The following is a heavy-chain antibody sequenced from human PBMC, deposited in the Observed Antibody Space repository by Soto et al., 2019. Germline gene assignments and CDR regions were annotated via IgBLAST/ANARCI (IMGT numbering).Heavy chain of an antibody. J-gene: IGHJ6*02. CDR3: ASVHGSGSYFYGMDV. Sequence: QVQLQESGTGLVRPSQTLSLTCTVSGVSVTSGGYYWSWIRQLPGKGLEWIGYIHNSGSTYYNPSLRSPVTISMDTSKNQFSLKLSSVTAADTAVYYCASVHGSGSYFYGMDVWGQGTTVTVSS. CDR1: GVSVTSGGYY. D-gene: IGHD3-10*01. CDR2: IHNSGST. V-gene: IGHV4-31*01.